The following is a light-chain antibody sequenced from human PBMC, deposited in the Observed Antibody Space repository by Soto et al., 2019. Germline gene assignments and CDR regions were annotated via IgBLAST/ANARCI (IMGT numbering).Light chain of an antibody. Sequence: DIVMTQSPLSLPVTPGEPASISCRSSQSLLHSNGYNYLDWYLQKPGQSPQLLIALTSIRASGVPDRFSGCRSGTDFTLKISRVEAEDVGVYYCMQALQTPWTFGQGTKVEIK. V-gene: IGKV2-28*01. J-gene: IGKJ1*01. CDR1: QSLLHSNGYNY. CDR3: MQALQTPWT. CDR2: LTS.